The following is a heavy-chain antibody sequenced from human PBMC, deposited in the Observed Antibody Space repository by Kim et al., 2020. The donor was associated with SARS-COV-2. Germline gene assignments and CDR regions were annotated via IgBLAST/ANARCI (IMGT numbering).Heavy chain of an antibody. D-gene: IGHD7-27*01. CDR1: GFTFSRYD. CDR3: ARAGELGGPDYYGMDV. V-gene: IGHV3-13*01. CDR2: IGTAGDT. J-gene: IGHJ6*02. Sequence: GGSLRLSCAASGFTFSRYDMHWVRQATGKGLEWVSAIGTAGDTYYPGSVKGRFTISRENAKNSLYLQMNSLRAGDTAVYYCARAGELGGPDYYGMDVWGQGTTVTVSS.